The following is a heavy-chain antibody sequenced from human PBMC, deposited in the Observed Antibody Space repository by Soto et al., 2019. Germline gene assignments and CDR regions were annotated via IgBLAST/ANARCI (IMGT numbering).Heavy chain of an antibody. CDR3: AVVDSTGNWFDP. J-gene: IGHJ5*02. CDR1: GGSISSSDFY. Sequence: SETLSLTCTVSGGSISSSDFYWGWLRQTPGKGQELIGSMYYSGSTYYNPSLKSRVTISVDTSKNQFTLKLISVTAADTAVYYCAVVDSTGNWFDPWGEGALVTVSS. V-gene: IGHV4-39*01. CDR2: MYYSGST. D-gene: IGHD2-2*01.